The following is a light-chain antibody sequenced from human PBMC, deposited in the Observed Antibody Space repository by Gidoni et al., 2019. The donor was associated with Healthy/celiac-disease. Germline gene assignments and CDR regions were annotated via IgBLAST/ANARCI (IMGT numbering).Light chain of an antibody. CDR1: SSDVGGYNY. CDR2: DVS. CDR3: CSYAGSYTLKV. V-gene: IGLV2-11*01. J-gene: IGLJ2*01. Sequence: QPALTQPRSVSGSPGQPVTISCTGTSSDVGGYNYVSWYQQHPGKAPKLMIYDVSKRPSGVPDRFSGSKSGNTASLTISGLQAEDEADYYCCSYAGSYTLKVFGGGTKLTVL.